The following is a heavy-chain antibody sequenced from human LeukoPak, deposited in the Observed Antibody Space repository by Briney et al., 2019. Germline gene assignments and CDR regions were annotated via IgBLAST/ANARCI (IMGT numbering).Heavy chain of an antibody. V-gene: IGHV3-30-3*01. CDR2: ISYDGSNK. Sequence: PGRSLRLSCAASGFTFSSYAMHWVRQAPGKGLEWVAVISYDGSNKYYADSVKGRFTISRDNSKNTLYLQMNSLRAEDTAVYYCARDRGHDYYDSSGYYLGWFDPWGQGTLVTVSS. CDR1: GFTFSSYA. CDR3: ARDRGHDYYDSSGYYLGWFDP. D-gene: IGHD3-22*01. J-gene: IGHJ5*02.